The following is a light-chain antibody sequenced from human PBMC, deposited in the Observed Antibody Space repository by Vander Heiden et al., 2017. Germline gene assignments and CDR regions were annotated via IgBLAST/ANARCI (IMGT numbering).Light chain of an antibody. CDR1: QSISSY. Sequence: DIPMTQSPSSLSASVGDRVTITCRASQSISSYLNWYQQKPGKAPNLLIYAATSLQSGVPSRFSGSGSGTDFTLTISSLQLEDFATYYCQQSYSTWTFGQGTKVEIK. V-gene: IGKV1-39*01. J-gene: IGKJ1*01. CDR2: AAT. CDR3: QQSYSTWT.